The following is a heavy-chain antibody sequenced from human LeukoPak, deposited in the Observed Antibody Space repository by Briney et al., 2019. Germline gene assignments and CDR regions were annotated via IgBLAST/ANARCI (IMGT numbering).Heavy chain of an antibody. V-gene: IGHV1-2*02. CDR1: GYTFTGYY. CDR3: ARDRTSGYNWFDP. CDR2: INPNSGDT. J-gene: IGHJ5*02. D-gene: IGHD3-22*01. Sequence: ASVKVSCKASGYTFTGYYMHWVRQAPGQGLEWMGWINPNSGDTNYAQKFQGRVTMTRDTSIGTAYMELSRLTSDDTAMYYCARDRTSGYNWFDPWGQGTLVTVSS.